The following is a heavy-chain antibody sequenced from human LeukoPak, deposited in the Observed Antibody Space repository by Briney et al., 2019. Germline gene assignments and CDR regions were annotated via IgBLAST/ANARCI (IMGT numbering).Heavy chain of an antibody. CDR1: GYTFTSYW. D-gene: IGHD6-6*01. CDR2: IFPGDSDT. J-gene: IGHJ4*02. V-gene: IGHV5-51*01. CDR3: ARQTASIAARIDY. Sequence: GESLKISCESSGYTFTSYWIAWVRQMPGKGLEWMGIIFPGDSDTRYSPSFQGQVTISVDKSMDTAYLQWSSLKASDTAIYYCARQTASIAARIDYWGQGTLVTVSS.